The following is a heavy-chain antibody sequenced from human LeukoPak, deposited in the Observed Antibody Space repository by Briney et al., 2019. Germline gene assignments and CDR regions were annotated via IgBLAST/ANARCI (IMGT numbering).Heavy chain of an antibody. J-gene: IGHJ5*02. V-gene: IGHV4-30-4*08. CDR1: GDSTSSDRYY. CDR2: IYYSGST. D-gene: IGHD3-3*01. CDR3: ARANADCTYNYDFWSGCMGRGNWFDP. Sequence: PSETLSLTCTVSGDSTSSDRYYGGWVRQPPGKGLEWIGNIYYSGSTYYNPSLKSRVTISVDTSKNQFSLKLSSVTAADTAVYYCARANADCTYNYDFWSGCMGRGNWFDPWGQGTLVTVSS.